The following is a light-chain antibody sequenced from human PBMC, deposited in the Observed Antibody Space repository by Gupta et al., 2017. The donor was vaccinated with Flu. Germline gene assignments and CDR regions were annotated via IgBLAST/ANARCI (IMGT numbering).Light chain of an antibody. CDR3: QQSDNHLPGT. CDR1: QRIRSF. V-gene: IGKV1-39*01. Sequence: SSLCASVGDRVTITCRASQRIRSFLNWYQQKPGTAPNLLIYAAATWRSGVTLRFSGSGYGKDFTLNITSRQQEDFASYYCQQSDNHLPGTFGQGTKLEIK. CDR2: AAA. J-gene: IGKJ2*01.